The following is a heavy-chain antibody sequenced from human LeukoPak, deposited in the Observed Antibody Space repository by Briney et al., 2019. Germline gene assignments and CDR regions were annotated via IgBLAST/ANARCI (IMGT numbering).Heavy chain of an antibody. Sequence: GGSLRLSCAASGFTFSSYWMSWVRQAPGKGLEWVANIKQDGSEKYYVDSVKGRFTISRDNAKNSLYLQMNSLRAEDTAVYYCARDRVYYDGKHPQDYWGQGTLVTVSS. V-gene: IGHV3-7*01. CDR2: IKQDGSEK. CDR3: ARDRVYYDGKHPQDY. CDR1: GFTFSSYW. J-gene: IGHJ4*02. D-gene: IGHD3-22*01.